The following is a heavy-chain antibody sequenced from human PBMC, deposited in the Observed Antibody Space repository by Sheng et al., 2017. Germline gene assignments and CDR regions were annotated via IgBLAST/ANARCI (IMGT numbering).Heavy chain of an antibody. D-gene: IGHD3-3*01. CDR3: ARGAGHYDFWSGYYTDFIDY. Sequence: QVQLQESGPGLVKPSETLSLTCTVSGGSISSYYWSWIRQPPGKGLEWIGYIYYSGSTNYNPSLKSRVTISVDTSKNQFSLKLSSVTAADTAVYYCARGAGHYDFWSGYYTDFIDYWGQGTLVTVSS. J-gene: IGHJ4*02. V-gene: IGHV4-59*01. CDR2: IYYSGST. CDR1: GGSISSYY.